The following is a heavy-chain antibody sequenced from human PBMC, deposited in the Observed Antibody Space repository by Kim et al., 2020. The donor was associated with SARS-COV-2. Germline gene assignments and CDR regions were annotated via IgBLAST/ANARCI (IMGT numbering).Heavy chain of an antibody. V-gene: IGHV1-18*01. CDR2: ISAYNGNT. CDR3: ARGGIVDTATSWFDP. D-gene: IGHD5-18*01. J-gene: IGHJ5*02. Sequence: ASVKVSCKASGYTFTSYGISWVRQAPGQGLEWMGWISAYNGNTNYAQKLQGRVTMTTDTSTSTAYMELRSLRSDDTAVYYCARGGIVDTATSWFDPWGQGTLVTVSS. CDR1: GYTFTSYG.